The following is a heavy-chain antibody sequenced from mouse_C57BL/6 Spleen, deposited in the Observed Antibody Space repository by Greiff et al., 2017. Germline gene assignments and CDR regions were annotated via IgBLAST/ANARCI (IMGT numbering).Heavy chain of an antibody. CDR1: GFNIKDYY. Sequence: EVQLQQSGAELVRPGASVKLSCTASGFNIKDYYMHWVKLRPEQGLEWIGRIDPEDGDTEYAPKFQGKATMTADTSSNTAYLQLSSLTSEDTAVYYCTHITTVVPDYWGQGTTLTVSS. CDR2: IDPEDGDT. CDR3: THITTVVPDY. D-gene: IGHD1-1*01. V-gene: IGHV14-1*01. J-gene: IGHJ2*01.